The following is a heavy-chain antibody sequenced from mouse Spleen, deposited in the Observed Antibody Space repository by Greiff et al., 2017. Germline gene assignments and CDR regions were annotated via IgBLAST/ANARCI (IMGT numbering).Heavy chain of an antibody. CDR2: ISSGGGNT. CDR3: ATYYYGSSSYFDV. CDR1: GFTFSSYA. J-gene: IGHJ1*01. V-gene: IGHV5-9-3*01. D-gene: IGHD1-1*01. Sequence: EVQGVESGGGLVKPGGSLKLSCAASGFTFSSYAMSWVRQTPEKRLEWVATISSGGGNTYYPDSVKGRFTISRDNAKNTLYLQMSSLKSEDTAMYYCATYYYGSSSYFDVWGAGTTVTVSS.